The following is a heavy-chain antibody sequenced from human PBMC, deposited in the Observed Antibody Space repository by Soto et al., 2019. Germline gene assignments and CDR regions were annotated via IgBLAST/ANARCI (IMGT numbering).Heavy chain of an antibody. Sequence: GGSLRLSCAASGFTFSSYSMNWVRQAPGKGLEWVAVISYDGSNKYYADSVKGRFTISRDNSKNTLYLQMNSLRAEDTAVYYCASHPVGANDYWGQGTLVTVSS. J-gene: IGHJ4*02. D-gene: IGHD1-26*01. CDR1: GFTFSSYS. V-gene: IGHV3-30*03. CDR3: ASHPVGANDY. CDR2: ISYDGSNK.